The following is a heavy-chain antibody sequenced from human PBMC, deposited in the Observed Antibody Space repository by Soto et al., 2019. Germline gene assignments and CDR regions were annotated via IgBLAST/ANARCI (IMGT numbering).Heavy chain of an antibody. Sequence: QVQLVESGGGVVQPGRSLRLSCAASGFTFSSYGMHWVRQAPGKGLEWVAVISYDGSYKYYADSVKGRFTISRDISKNKLYLQMNSLRAEDTAVYYCAKETYSGPLDYWGQGTLVTVSS. V-gene: IGHV3-30*18. CDR3: AKETYSGPLDY. J-gene: IGHJ4*02. CDR2: ISYDGSYK. D-gene: IGHD2-15*01. CDR1: GFTFSSYG.